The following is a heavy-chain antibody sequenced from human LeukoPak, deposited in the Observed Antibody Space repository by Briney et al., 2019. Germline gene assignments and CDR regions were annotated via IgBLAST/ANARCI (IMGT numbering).Heavy chain of an antibody. CDR3: ARDLIAARPTPFDY. CDR1: GFTLSTYA. J-gene: IGHJ4*02. Sequence: GGSLRLSCPASGFTLSTYAMNWVRQAPGRGLEWVASIVGSGRNTYYVDSVKGRFTISRDNSKNTLYLQMNSLRAEDTAVYYCARDLIAARPTPFDYWGQGTLVTVSS. V-gene: IGHV3-23*01. D-gene: IGHD6-6*01. CDR2: IVGSGRNT.